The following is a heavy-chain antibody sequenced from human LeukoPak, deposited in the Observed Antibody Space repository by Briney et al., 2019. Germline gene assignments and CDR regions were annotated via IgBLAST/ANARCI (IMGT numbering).Heavy chain of an antibody. CDR3: ARHSGIGAAESSFQH. V-gene: IGHV4-61*08. CDR2: IYYSGST. Sequence: SETLSLTCTVSGGSISSGGYYWSWIRQHPGRGLEWIGYIYYSGSTNYNPSLKSRVTISVDTSKNQFSLELNSVTAADTAVYYCARHSGIGAAESSFQHWGQGTLVTVSS. CDR1: GGSISSGGYY. D-gene: IGHD6-13*01. J-gene: IGHJ1*01.